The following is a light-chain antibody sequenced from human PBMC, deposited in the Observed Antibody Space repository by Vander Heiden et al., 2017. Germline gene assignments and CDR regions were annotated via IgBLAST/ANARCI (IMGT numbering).Light chain of an antibody. Sequence: DIQMTQSPSSLSVSVGDRVTITCRASQSNSNYLNWYQQKPGKAPKLLIYAASSLQSGVPARLSGSGSGTDFTLTISSLQPEDFAAYYCQQNYSTPHTFGQGTKLEIK. CDR1: QSNSNY. CDR2: AAS. V-gene: IGKV1-39*01. J-gene: IGKJ2*01. CDR3: QQNYSTPHT.